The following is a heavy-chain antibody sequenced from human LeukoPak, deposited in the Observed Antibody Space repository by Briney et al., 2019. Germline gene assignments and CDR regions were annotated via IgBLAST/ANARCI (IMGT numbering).Heavy chain of an antibody. CDR3: ARDSAGNDY. J-gene: IGHJ4*02. CDR2: IGSTDI. D-gene: IGHD6-13*01. CDR1: GFTFNICA. V-gene: IGHV3-21*01. Sequence: GGSLTLSCAASGFTFNICAMSWLRQAPGKGLEWVSSIGSTDIYYADSVKGRFTVSRDNAKNSLYLQMNSLRAEDTAMYYCARDSAGNDYWGQGTLVTVSS.